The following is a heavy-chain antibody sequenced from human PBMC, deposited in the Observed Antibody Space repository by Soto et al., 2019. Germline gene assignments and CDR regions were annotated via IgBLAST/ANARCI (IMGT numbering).Heavy chain of an antibody. CDR2: IYDSGRS. V-gene: IGHV4-59*08. D-gene: IGHD6-19*01. CDR1: GGSISNHS. Sequence: QVQLQESGPGLVKPSETLSLTCTVSGGSISNHSWNWIRQPPGKGPEWIGFIYDSGRSSYNPSLGSGITISLCTCQTPSSLKLSSVTAADTGVYYCARGGGSYSGGWYSYFWGQGTLVTVSS. J-gene: IGHJ4*02. CDR3: ARGGGSYSGGWYSYF.